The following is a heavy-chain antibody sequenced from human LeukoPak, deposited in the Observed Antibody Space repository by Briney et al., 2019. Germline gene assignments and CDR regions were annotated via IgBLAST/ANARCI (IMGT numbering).Heavy chain of an antibody. V-gene: IGHV3-7*01. J-gene: IGHJ4*02. D-gene: IGHD1-26*01. CDR1: GFTFSDYW. CDR2: IQQVGSAK. CDR3: ARDHRVGANDY. Sequence: GGSLRLSCAASGFTFSDYWLSWVRQAPGKGLEWVANIQQVGSAKKYVDSVKGRFTISRDNAKNSLYLQMNSLRAEDTAVYYCARDHRVGANDYWGQGTLDTVSS.